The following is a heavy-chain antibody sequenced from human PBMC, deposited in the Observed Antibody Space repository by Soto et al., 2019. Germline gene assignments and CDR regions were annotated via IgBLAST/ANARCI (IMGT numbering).Heavy chain of an antibody. CDR1: GFSLSTSGVG. CDR2: IYWNDDK. D-gene: IGHD6-19*01. CDR3: AHTGYSSGWYGVDYYGMYV. J-gene: IGHJ6*02. Sequence: QISLKESGPTLVKPTQTLTLTCTFSGFSLSTSGVGVGWIRQPPGEALEWLALIYWNDDKRYSPSLKSRLTITKDTSKNQVVLTMTNMDPVDTATYYCAHTGYSSGWYGVDYYGMYVWGQGTTVTVSS. V-gene: IGHV2-5*01.